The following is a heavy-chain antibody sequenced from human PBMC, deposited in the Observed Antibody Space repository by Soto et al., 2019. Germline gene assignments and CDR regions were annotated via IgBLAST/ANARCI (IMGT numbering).Heavy chain of an antibody. CDR1: GDSITNSNYY. CDR3: AGRNSLASVSLNFRELSNYKWIDP. D-gene: IGHD3-16*02. V-gene: IGHV4-39*01. Sequence: SETLSLTCTVSGDSITNSNYYWGWFRQPPGKGLEWIASIYYIGSTYYNLSLKSRVTISVDTSNNQFSLNLNSVTASDTAVYYCAGRNSLASVSLNFRELSNYKWIDPWGPGTLVTVSS. J-gene: IGHJ5*02. CDR2: IYYIGST.